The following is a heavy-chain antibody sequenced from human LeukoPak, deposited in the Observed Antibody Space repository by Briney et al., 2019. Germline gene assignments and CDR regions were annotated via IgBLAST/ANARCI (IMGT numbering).Heavy chain of an antibody. J-gene: IGHJ4*02. D-gene: IGHD3-16*02. CDR2: IKQDGSEK. V-gene: IGHV3-7*03. Sequence: PGGSLRLSCAASGFTFSSYWMSWVRQAPGKGLEWVANIKQDGSEKYYVDSVKGRFTISRDNAKNSLYLQMNSLRAADTAVYYCARVTTDPFQEGLYVWGGYRHGSFDYWGQGTLVTVSS. CDR3: ARVTTDPFQEGLYVWGGYRHGSFDY. CDR1: GFTFSSYW.